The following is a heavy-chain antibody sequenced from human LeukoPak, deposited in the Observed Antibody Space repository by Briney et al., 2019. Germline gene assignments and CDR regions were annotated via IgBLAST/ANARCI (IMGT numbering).Heavy chain of an antibody. CDR1: GGSISSGDYY. CDR2: IYYSGST. D-gene: IGHD3-3*01. Sequence: SQTLSLTCTVSGGSISSGDYYWSWIRQPPGKGLEWIGYIYYSGSTYYNPSLKSRVTISVDTSKNQFSLKLSSVTAADTAVYYCASYDFWSGYLDYWGQGTLVTVSP. CDR3: ASYDFWSGYLDY. J-gene: IGHJ4*02. V-gene: IGHV4-30-4*08.